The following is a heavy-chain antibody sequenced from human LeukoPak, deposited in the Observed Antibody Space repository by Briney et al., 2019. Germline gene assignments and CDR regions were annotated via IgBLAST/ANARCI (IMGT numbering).Heavy chain of an antibody. CDR2: IYYSGST. CDR1: GGSISSGGYY. Sequence: PSQTLSLTCTVSGGSISSGGYYWSWIRQHPGKGLEWIGYIYYSGSTYYNPSLKNRVTISVDTSKNQFSLKLSSVTAADTAVYYCARGVVVTYNWFDPWGQGTLVTVSS. V-gene: IGHV4-31*03. J-gene: IGHJ5*02. D-gene: IGHD2-21*02. CDR3: ARGVVVTYNWFDP.